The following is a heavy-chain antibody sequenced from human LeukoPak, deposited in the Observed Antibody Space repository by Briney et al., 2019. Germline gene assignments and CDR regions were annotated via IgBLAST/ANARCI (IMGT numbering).Heavy chain of an antibody. CDR3: AKAGCSSTTCYSNC. Sequence: GGSLRLSCAASGFTFSSYAMSWVRQAPGKGLEWVSAISGSGGSTYYADSVKGRFTISRDNAKNSLYLQMNSLRAEDTALYYCAKAGCSSTTCYSNCWGQGTLVTVSS. CDR1: GFTFSSYA. V-gene: IGHV3-23*01. J-gene: IGHJ4*02. D-gene: IGHD2-2*02. CDR2: ISGSGGST.